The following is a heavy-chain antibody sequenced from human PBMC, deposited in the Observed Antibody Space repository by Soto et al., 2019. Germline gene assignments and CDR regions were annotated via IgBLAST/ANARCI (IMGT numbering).Heavy chain of an antibody. Sequence: EVQLVESGGGLVQPGRSLRLSCETFGFTFDDYAIHWVRQGPGKGLEWVSCINWNGARIDYADSVKGRFAISRHDARKSVYLQMNSLRPEDTALYYCVRDSSHGSGSARGNYFDFWGQGTLLTVSS. CDR1: GFTFDDYA. CDR2: INWNGARI. V-gene: IGHV3-9*01. D-gene: IGHD3-10*01. J-gene: IGHJ4*02. CDR3: VRDSSHGSGSARGNYFDF.